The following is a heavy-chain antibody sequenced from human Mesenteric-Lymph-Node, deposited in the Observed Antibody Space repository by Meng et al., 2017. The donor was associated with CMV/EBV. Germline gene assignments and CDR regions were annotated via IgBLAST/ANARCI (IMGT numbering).Heavy chain of an antibody. CDR2: ISGSGGTT. CDR3: ARWGMNPLPSWYFDV. CDR1: GFTFINYP. Sequence: LSLTCAASGFTFINYPMSWVRQAPERGLEWVSAISGSGGTTYYADSVKGRFTISRDNSRNTLYLQINSLRAEDTAVYYCARWGMNPLPSWYFDVWGRGTLVTVSS. J-gene: IGHJ2*01. V-gene: IGHV3-23*01. D-gene: IGHD3-16*01.